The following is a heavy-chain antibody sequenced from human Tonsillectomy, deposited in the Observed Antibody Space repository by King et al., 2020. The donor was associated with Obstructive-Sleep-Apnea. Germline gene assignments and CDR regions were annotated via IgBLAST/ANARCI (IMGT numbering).Heavy chain of an antibody. D-gene: IGHD5-12*01. J-gene: IGHJ4*02. Sequence: VQLVESGGGLVQPGGSLRLSCAASGFTFSRYWMSWVRQAPGKGLEWVANINEDGSERYNVDSLEGRFTISRAKAKNSLFLQMNSLRAEDMAVYHCARAGSVATVDYWGQGTLVTVSS. V-gene: IGHV3-7*01. CDR1: GFTFSRYW. CDR3: ARAGSVATVDY. CDR2: INEDGSER.